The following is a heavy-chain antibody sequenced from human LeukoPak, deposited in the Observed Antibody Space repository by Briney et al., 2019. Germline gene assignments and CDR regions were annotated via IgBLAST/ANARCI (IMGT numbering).Heavy chain of an antibody. D-gene: IGHD3-16*01. V-gene: IGHV1-24*01. CDR1: GYTLTDLS. Sequence: ASVKVSCKVSGYTLTDLSMHWVRQAPGKGLEWMGGFDPEDGRRMYAQKFQDRVTVTEDTSTDTAYMELSSLRAEDTAVYYCASQNVWGDNWFNWFDPWGQGTLVTVSS. J-gene: IGHJ5*02. CDR3: ASQNVWGDNWFNWFDP. CDR2: FDPEDGRR.